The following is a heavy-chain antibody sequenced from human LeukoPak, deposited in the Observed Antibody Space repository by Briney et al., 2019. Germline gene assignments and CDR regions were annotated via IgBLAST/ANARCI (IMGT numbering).Heavy chain of an antibody. J-gene: IGHJ6*02. V-gene: IGHV3-74*01. CDR2: INSDGSST. Sequence: QPGGSLRLSCAASGFTFSSYWMHWVRQAPGKGLVWVSRINSDGSSTSYADSVKGRFTISRDNAKNTLYLQMNSLRAEDTAVYYCARDGENRVGAIYYYGMDVWGQGTTVTVSS. CDR3: ARDGENRVGAIYYYGMDV. D-gene: IGHD1-26*01. CDR1: GFTFSSYW.